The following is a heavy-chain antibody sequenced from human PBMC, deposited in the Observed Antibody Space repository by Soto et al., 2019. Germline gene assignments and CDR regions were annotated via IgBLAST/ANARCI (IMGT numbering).Heavy chain of an antibody. CDR3: ARGSLVRGVFDY. V-gene: IGHV3-74*01. CDR1: GFTFSSYW. J-gene: IGHJ4*02. Sequence: EVQLVESGGGLVQPGGSPRLSCVASGFTFSSYWMHWVRQAPGKGLVWVSHINSDGSNTRYADSVKGRFTISRDNAENTLYLQMNSLRAEDTAVYYCARGSLVRGVFDYWGQGTLITVSS. CDR2: INSDGSNT. D-gene: IGHD3-10*01.